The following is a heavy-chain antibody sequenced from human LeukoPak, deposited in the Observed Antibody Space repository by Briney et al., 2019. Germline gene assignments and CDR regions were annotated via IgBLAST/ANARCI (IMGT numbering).Heavy chain of an antibody. CDR1: GFTFSSYA. J-gene: IGHJ4*02. Sequence: GGSLRLSCAASGFTFSSYAMSWVRQAPGKGLEWVSAISGSGGSTYYADSGKGRFTISRDNSKNTLYLQMSSLRAEDTAVYYCAKDRALLLWFGESDYWGQGTLVTVSS. CDR2: ISGSGGST. CDR3: AKDRALLLWFGESDY. V-gene: IGHV3-23*01. D-gene: IGHD3-10*01.